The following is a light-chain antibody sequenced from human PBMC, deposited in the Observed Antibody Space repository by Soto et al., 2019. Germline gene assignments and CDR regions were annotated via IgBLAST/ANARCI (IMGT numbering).Light chain of an antibody. CDR2: AAS. CDR1: QGVGNG. Sequence: DIQMTQSPSSLSASVGDRVAITCRASQGVGNGLSWFQQKPGKAPKRLIYAASILQSGVPSRFSGSGSGTELTLTISSLQPEDFATYYCLQHDVKPLTFGQGTRVEIK. V-gene: IGKV1-17*01. CDR3: LQHDVKPLT. J-gene: IGKJ5*01.